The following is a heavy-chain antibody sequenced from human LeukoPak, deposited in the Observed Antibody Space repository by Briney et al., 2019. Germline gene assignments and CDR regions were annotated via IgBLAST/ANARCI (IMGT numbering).Heavy chain of an antibody. J-gene: IGHJ4*02. CDR1: GYTFTGYY. V-gene: IGHV1-2*02. D-gene: IGHD1-26*01. CDR2: INPNSGGT. Sequence: ASVKVSCKASGYTFTGYYMHWVQQAPGQGLEWMGWINPNSGGTNYAQKFQGRVTMTRDTSISTAYMELSRLRSDDTAVYYCARGKWEGVFVGYWGQGTLVTVSS. CDR3: ARGKWEGVFVGY.